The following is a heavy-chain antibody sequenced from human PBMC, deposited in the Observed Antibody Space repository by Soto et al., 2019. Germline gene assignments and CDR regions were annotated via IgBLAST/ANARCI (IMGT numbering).Heavy chain of an antibody. J-gene: IGHJ4*02. CDR1: GFTFSMYS. V-gene: IGHV4-4*02. CDR3: ARGPAHLANY. Sequence: PGGSLRLSCAASGFTFSMYSMSWVRQSPGKGLEWIGEMWPSGGTTYNPSLRSRVTISVDTSKNHFSLTLSSVTAADTAMYYCARGPAHLANYWGQGTLVTVS. CDR2: MWPSGGT.